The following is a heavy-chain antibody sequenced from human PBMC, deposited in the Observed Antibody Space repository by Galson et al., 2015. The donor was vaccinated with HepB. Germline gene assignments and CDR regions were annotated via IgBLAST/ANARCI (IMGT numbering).Heavy chain of an antibody. V-gene: IGHV3-30*18. D-gene: IGHD3-10*01. J-gene: IGHJ6*02. CDR3: AKEITMVRRVIPNGMDV. CDR2: ISYDGSNK. CDR1: GFTFSSYG. Sequence: SLRLSCAASGFTFSSYGMHWVRQAPGKGLEWVAVISYDGSNKYYADSVKGRFTISRDNSKNTLYLQMNSLRAEDTAVYYCAKEITMVRRVIPNGMDVWGQGTTVTVSS.